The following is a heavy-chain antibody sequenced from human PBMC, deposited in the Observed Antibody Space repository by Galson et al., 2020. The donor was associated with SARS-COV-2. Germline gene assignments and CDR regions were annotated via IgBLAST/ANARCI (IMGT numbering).Heavy chain of an antibody. V-gene: IGHV3-33*01. CDR2: IWYDGSNK. CDR3: ARDMGVAAAGWEKPA. D-gene: IGHD6-13*01. J-gene: IGHJ4*02. Sequence: GGSLRLSCAASGFTFSSYGMHWVRQAPGKGLEWVAVIWYDGSNKYYADSVKGRFTISRDNSKNTLYLQMNSLRAEDTAVYYCARDMGVAAAGWEKPAWGQGTLVTVSS. CDR1: GFTFSSYG.